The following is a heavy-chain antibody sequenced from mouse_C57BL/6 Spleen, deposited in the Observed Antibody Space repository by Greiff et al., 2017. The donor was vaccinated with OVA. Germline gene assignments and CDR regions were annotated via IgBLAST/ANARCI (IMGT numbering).Heavy chain of an antibody. V-gene: IGHV3-1*01. CDR2: ISYSGST. CDR3: ARAAQAYAMDY. Sequence: EVKLQESGPGMVKPSQSLSLTCTVTGYSITSGYDWHWIRHFPGNKLEWMGYISYSGSTNYNPSLKSRISITHDTSKNHFFLKLNSVTTEDTATYYCARAAQAYAMDYWGQGTSVTVSS. J-gene: IGHJ4*01. D-gene: IGHD3-2*02. CDR1: GYSITSGYD.